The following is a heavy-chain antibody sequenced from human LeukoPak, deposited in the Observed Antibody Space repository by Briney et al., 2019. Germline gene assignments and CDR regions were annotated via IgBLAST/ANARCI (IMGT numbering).Heavy chain of an antibody. CDR3: ARDNYDSSGYYFD. Sequence: PGGSLRLSCAASGFTFSSYEMYWVRQAPGKGLEWVSYISSSGSTTHYADSVKGRFTISRDNAKKSLYLQMNSLRAEDTAVYYCARDNYDSSGYYFDWGQGTLVTVSS. J-gene: IGHJ4*02. V-gene: IGHV3-48*03. CDR1: GFTFSSYE. CDR2: ISSSGSTT. D-gene: IGHD3-22*01.